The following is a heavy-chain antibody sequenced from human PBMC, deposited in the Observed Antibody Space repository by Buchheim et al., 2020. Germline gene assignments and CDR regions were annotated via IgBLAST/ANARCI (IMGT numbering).Heavy chain of an antibody. V-gene: IGHV4-30-4*01. CDR3: ARELRFLEWLPFDY. CDR1: GGSISSGDYY. CDR2: IYYSGRT. Sequence: QVQLQESGPGLVKPSQTLSLTCTVSGGSISSGDYYWSWLRQPPGKGLEWIGYIYYSGRTYYNQSLKSRVTISVDTSKNQYSLKLSSVTAADTAVYYCARELRFLEWLPFDYWGQGTL. J-gene: IGHJ4*02. D-gene: IGHD3-3*01.